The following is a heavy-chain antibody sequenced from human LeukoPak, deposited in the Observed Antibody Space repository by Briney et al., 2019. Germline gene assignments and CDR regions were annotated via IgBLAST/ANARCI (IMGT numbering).Heavy chain of an antibody. CDR1: GFTFSSYS. J-gene: IGHJ4*02. D-gene: IGHD1-14*01. CDR3: AKEGGPPDLGDFDY. CDR2: ISGSGGST. V-gene: IGHV3-23*01. Sequence: GGSLRLSCAASGFTFSSYSMSWVRQAPGKGLEWVSAISGSGGSTYYADSVRGRFTISSDNSKNTLYLQMNSLRAEDTAVYYCAKEGGPPDLGDFDYWGQGTLVTVSS.